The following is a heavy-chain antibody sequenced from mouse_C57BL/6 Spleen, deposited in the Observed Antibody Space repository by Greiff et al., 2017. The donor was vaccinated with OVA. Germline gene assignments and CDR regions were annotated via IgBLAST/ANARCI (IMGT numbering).Heavy chain of an antibody. V-gene: IGHV1-61*01. J-gene: IGHJ2*01. CDR1: GYTFTSYW. Sequence: VQLQQPGAELVRPGSSVKLSCKASGYTFTSYWMDWVKQRPGQGLEWIGNIYPSDSENHYNQKFKDKATLTVDKSSSTAYMQLSSLTSEDSAVYYCAISYYYGSSFDYWGQGTTLTVSS. CDR3: AISYYYGSSFDY. D-gene: IGHD1-1*01. CDR2: IYPSDSEN.